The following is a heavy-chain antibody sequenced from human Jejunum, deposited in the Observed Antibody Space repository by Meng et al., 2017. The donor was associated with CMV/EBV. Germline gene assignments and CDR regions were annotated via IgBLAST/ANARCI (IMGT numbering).Heavy chain of an antibody. Sequence: QVQLMRSGGGVKEPGSSMKVSCKSSGGSGNNYAFNWVRQAPGQGLEWMGGIIAIFKTPNYAQKFQGRLTISADASTGTTYMELTGLTSEDTAVYYCARGFTNGWQPFGYWGQGTLVTVSS. V-gene: IGHV1-69*01. D-gene: IGHD2-8*01. CDR2: IIAIFKTP. CDR3: ARGFTNGWQPFGY. CDR1: GGSGNNYA. J-gene: IGHJ4*02.